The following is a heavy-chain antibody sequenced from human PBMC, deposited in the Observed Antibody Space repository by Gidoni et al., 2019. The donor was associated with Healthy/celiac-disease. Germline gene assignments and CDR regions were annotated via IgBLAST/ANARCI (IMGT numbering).Heavy chain of an antibody. J-gene: IGHJ4*02. D-gene: IGHD3-10*01. Sequence: QVTLKESGPVLVKPTATLTLTCTVSGFSLSNARMGVSWIRQPPGKALEWLAHIFSNDEKSYSTSLKSRITISKDTSKSQVVLTMTNMDPVDTATYDCARVTITMVQGVSDAYYFDYWGQGTLVTVSS. CDR3: ARVTITMVQGVSDAYYFDY. V-gene: IGHV2-26*01. CDR2: IFSNDEK. CDR1: GFSLSNARMG.